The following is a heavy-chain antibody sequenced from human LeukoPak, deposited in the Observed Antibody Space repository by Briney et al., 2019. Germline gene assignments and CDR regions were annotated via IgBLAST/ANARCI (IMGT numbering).Heavy chain of an antibody. CDR3: ASDANYGDYDPVIYYMDV. CDR2: IQQDGGEK. V-gene: IGHV3-7*01. Sequence: PGGSLRLSCAASGFTFSIYWMNWVRQAPGKGLEWVAHIQQDGGEKYYVDSVKGRFTISRDNAKNSLFLQMNSLRAEDTAMYYCASDANYGDYDPVIYYMDVWGKGTTVTVSS. J-gene: IGHJ6*03. CDR1: GFTFSIYW. D-gene: IGHD4-17*01.